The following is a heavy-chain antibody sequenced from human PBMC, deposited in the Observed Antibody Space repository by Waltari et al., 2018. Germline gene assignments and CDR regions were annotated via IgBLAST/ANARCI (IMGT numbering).Heavy chain of an antibody. CDR3: ARDSGTNYYYYGMDV. V-gene: IGHV3-48*01. CDR1: GFTFSSYS. J-gene: IGHJ6*02. D-gene: IGHD5-12*01. CDR2: ISSSSSTI. Sequence: EVQLVESGGGLVQPGGSLRLSCAASGFTFSSYSMNWVRQAPGKGLEWVSYISSSSSTIYYADSVKGRFTISRDNAKNSRYLQMNSLRAEDTAVYYCARDSGTNYYYYGMDVWGQGTTVTVSS.